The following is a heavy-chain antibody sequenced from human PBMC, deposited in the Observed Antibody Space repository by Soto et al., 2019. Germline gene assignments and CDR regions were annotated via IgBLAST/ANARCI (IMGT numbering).Heavy chain of an antibody. Sequence: VAVIWYDGSNKYYADSVKGRFTISRDNSKNTLYLQMNSLRAEDTAVYYCARVHGDYSGAFDIWGQGTMVTVSS. CDR3: ARVHGDYSGAFDI. CDR2: IWYDGSNK. V-gene: IGHV3-33*01. J-gene: IGHJ3*02. D-gene: IGHD4-17*01.